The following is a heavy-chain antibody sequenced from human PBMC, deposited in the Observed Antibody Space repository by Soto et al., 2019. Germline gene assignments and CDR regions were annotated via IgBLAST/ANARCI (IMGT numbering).Heavy chain of an antibody. V-gene: IGHV4-30-4*01. D-gene: IGHD2-15*01. CDR3: ARVPPPCSFSYDD. CDR1: DVSIGSGDYY. J-gene: IGHJ4*02. Sequence: QVQLQESGPGLVKPSQTLSLTCNVSDVSIGSGDYYWSWIRQPPGKGLEWIGYIYISGTTYYNPSLKSRLTISLDTSRNVFSLKLRSVTAADTAVYYCARVPPPCSFSYDDWGQGTLVTVSS. CDR2: IYISGTT.